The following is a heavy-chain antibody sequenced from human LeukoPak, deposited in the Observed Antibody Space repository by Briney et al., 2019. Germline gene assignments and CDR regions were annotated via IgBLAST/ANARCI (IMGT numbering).Heavy chain of an antibody. CDR1: GYSFTSYW. Sequence: PGESLKISCRGSGYSFTSYWIGWARQMPGKLLEFMGIIYPGDSDTRYSPSFQGLVTISADKSISTSYQQCSSLKASDTAMYYCALQKDGYNFYWGQGTLVTVSS. J-gene: IGHJ4*02. D-gene: IGHD5-24*01. CDR2: IYPGDSDT. V-gene: IGHV5-51*01. CDR3: ALQKDGYNFY.